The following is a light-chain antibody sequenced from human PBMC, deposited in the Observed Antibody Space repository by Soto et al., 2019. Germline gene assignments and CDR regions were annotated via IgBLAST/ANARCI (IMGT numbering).Light chain of an antibody. CDR2: EGS. CDR1: SSDVGSYNL. J-gene: IGLJ2*01. Sequence: QSALTQSASVSGSPGQSITISCTGTSSDVGSYNLVSWYQQHPGKAPKLMIYEGSKRPSGVSNRFSGSKSGNTASLTISGLQAEDEADYYCCSYAGRTRVFGGGTKLTVL. CDR3: CSYAGRTRV. V-gene: IGLV2-23*01.